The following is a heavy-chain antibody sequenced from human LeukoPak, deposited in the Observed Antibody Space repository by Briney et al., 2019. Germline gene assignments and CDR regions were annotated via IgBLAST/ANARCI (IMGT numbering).Heavy chain of an antibody. D-gene: IGHD6-13*01. CDR1: GASISSDY. J-gene: IGHJ4*02. CDR2: IYYTGST. V-gene: IGHV4-59*01. Sequence: SETLSLTCSVYGASISSDYWSWIRQPPGKGLEWIGCIYYTGSTSYNPSLKSRVTISVDTSKNQFSLQLNSVTAADTAVYYCARTPPRYSSAWSLGYFDYWGQGTLVTVSS. CDR3: ARTPPRYSSAWSLGYFDY.